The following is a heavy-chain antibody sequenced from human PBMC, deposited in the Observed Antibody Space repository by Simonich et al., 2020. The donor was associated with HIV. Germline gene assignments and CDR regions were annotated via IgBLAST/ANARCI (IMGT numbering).Heavy chain of an antibody. D-gene: IGHD6-19*01. V-gene: IGHV1-3*01. CDR3: ARDLDTSGWSAWFDP. J-gene: IGHJ5*02. CDR2: NNAGDGNT. CDR1: GYTFTSYP. Sequence: QVHLVQSGAEVKKPGASVKVSCKASGYTFTSYPLHWVSQAPGQRLEWMGWNNAGDGNTKYSQKFQGRVTITRDTSANTAYMELSSLRFEDTAVYYCARDLDTSGWSAWFDPWGQGTLVTVSS.